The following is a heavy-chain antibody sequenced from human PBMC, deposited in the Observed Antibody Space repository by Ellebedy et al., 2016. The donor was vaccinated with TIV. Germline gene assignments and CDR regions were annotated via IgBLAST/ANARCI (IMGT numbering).Heavy chain of an antibody. V-gene: IGHV1-69*13. D-gene: IGHD3-3*01. CDR3: ARGAISYYFYYMDV. J-gene: IGHJ6*03. CDR1: GGTLHNYV. CDR2: VIPIFGTA. Sequence: SVKVSCXASGGTLHNYVINWVRQAPGQGLEWMGGVIPIFGTANYAQKFQGRVSITADASTNTAYMELNSLRSEDTAVYYCARGAISYYFYYMDVWGKGTTVTVSS.